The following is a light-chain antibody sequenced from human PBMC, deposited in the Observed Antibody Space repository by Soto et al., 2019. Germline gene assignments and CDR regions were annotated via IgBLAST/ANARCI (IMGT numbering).Light chain of an antibody. Sequence: DIQLTQSPSFLSASVGDRVTITCRASQGISSYLAWYQQKPAKAPKLLIYAASTLQSGVPSRFSGSGSGAEFTLTISGLQPEDFATYYCQQLNSYPSLTFGGGTKVEIK. V-gene: IGKV1-9*01. CDR3: QQLNSYPSLT. CDR1: QGISSY. J-gene: IGKJ4*01. CDR2: AAS.